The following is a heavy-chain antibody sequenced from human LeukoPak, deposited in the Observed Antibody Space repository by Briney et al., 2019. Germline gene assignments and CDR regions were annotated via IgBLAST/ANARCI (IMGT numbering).Heavy chain of an antibody. Sequence: GGSLRLSCAASGFTFSSYSMNWVRQAPGKGLEWVSSISSSSSYIYHADSVKGRFTISRDNAKNSLYLQMNSLRAEDTAVYYCARPLLWFGELLFHDAFDIWGQGTMVTVSS. J-gene: IGHJ3*02. CDR1: GFTFSSYS. CDR3: ARPLLWFGELLFHDAFDI. D-gene: IGHD3-10*01. CDR2: ISSSSSYI. V-gene: IGHV3-21*01.